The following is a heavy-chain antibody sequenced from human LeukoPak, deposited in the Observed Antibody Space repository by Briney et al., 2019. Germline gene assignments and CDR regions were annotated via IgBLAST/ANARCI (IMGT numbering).Heavy chain of an antibody. J-gene: IGHJ4*02. Sequence: GRSLRLSCAASGFTFSSYAMHWVRQAPGKGLEWVAVISYDGSNKYYADSVKGRFTISRDNSKNTLYLQMNSLRAEDTAAYYCARDYSPYYYGSIGYWGQGTLVTVSS. CDR2: ISYDGSNK. CDR1: GFTFSSYA. D-gene: IGHD3-10*01. V-gene: IGHV3-30-3*01. CDR3: ARDYSPYYYGSIGY.